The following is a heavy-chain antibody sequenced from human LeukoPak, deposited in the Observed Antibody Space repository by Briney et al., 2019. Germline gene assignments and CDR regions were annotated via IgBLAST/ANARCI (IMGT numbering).Heavy chain of an antibody. Sequence: PGGSLRLSCAASGFTFTNYWIHWVRQAPGEGLMWVSRIKSDGITTNYADSVKGRLTISRDNAKNTVYLQMNSLRAEDTAVYYCAKGPLAVAGSALDYWGQGTLVTVSS. V-gene: IGHV3-74*01. CDR2: IKSDGITT. CDR3: AKGPLAVAGSALDY. CDR1: GFTFTNYW. D-gene: IGHD6-19*01. J-gene: IGHJ4*02.